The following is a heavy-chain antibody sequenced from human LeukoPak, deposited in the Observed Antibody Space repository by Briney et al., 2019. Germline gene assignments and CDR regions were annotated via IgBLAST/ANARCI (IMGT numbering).Heavy chain of an antibody. V-gene: IGHV1-46*01. CDR2: INPSGGST. CDR3: ARAGGSGSYWKGGYFDY. CDR1: GGTFSSYA. Sequence: GASVKVSCKASGGTFSSYAISWVRQAPGQGLEWMGIINPSGGSTSYAQKFQGRVTMTRDTSTSTVYMELSSLRSEDTAVYYCARAGGSGSYWKGGYFDYWGQGTLVTVSS. D-gene: IGHD3-10*01. J-gene: IGHJ4*02.